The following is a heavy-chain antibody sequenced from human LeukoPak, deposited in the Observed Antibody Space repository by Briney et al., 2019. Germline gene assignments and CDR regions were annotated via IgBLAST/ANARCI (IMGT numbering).Heavy chain of an antibody. D-gene: IGHD1-26*01. CDR2: IYYSGST. J-gene: IGHJ5*02. CDR3: ARGSGSYRYNWFDP. Sequence: SETLSLTCTVSGGSISSYYWSWIRQPPGKGLEWIGYIYYSGSTNYNPSLKSRVTISVDTSKNQFSLKLSSVTAADTAVYYCARGSGSYRYNWFDPWGQGTLVTVSS. V-gene: IGHV4-59*12. CDR1: GGSISSYY.